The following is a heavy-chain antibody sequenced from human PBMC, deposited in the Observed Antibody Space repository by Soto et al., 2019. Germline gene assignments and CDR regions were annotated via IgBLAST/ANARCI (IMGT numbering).Heavy chain of an antibody. J-gene: IGHJ4*02. CDR3: AKQKTGLYFFDY. V-gene: IGHV3-23*01. D-gene: IGHD7-27*01. Sequence: QPGGSLRLSCAASGFTFSYYAMTWVRQAPGKGLEWLSAISGTGGDTYYTDSVKGRFTISRDNSKNTLYLQMHSLRADDTAVYYCAKQKTGLYFFDYWGQGTLVTVSS. CDR1: GFTFSYYA. CDR2: ISGTGGDT.